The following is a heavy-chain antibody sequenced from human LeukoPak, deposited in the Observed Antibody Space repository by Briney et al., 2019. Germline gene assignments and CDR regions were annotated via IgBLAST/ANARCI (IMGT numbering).Heavy chain of an antibody. V-gene: IGHV4-61*02. CDR3: ARDDSIYSGSHNAFDI. D-gene: IGHD1-26*01. CDR1: GGSISSGSYY. CDR2: IYTSGST. J-gene: IGHJ3*02. Sequence: SETLPLTCTVSGGSISSGSYYWSWIRQPAGKGLEWIGRIYTSGSTNYNPSLKSRVTISVDTSKNRFSLKLSSVTAADTAVYYCARDDSIYSGSHNAFDIWGQGTMVTVSS.